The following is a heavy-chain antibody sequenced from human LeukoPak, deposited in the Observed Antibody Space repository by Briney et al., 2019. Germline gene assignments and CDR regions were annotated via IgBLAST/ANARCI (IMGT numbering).Heavy chain of an antibody. J-gene: IGHJ4*02. D-gene: IGHD1-26*01. Sequence: QPGRSLRLSYAASGFTFSTYGMHWVRQAPGKGLEWVAVISYDGSNKYYADSVKGRFTISRDNSKNTLYLQMNSLRAEDTAVHYCAKNLLGVGTGGYFDYWGQGTLVTVSS. CDR3: AKNLLGVGTGGYFDY. CDR2: ISYDGSNK. V-gene: IGHV3-30*18. CDR1: GFTFSTYG.